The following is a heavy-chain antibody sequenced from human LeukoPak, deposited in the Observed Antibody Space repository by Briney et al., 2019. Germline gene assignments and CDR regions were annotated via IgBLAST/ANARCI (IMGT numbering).Heavy chain of an antibody. CDR1: GYTFTSYA. Sequence: ASVKVSCKASGYTFTSYAMHWVRQAPGQRLEWMGWINAGNGNTKYSQKFQGRVTITRDTSASTAYMELSSLRSEDTAVYYCARGGDYGDPYYYGMDVWGQGTTVTVSS. CDR2: INAGNGNT. J-gene: IGHJ6*02. CDR3: ARGGDYGDPYYYGMDV. V-gene: IGHV1-3*01. D-gene: IGHD4-17*01.